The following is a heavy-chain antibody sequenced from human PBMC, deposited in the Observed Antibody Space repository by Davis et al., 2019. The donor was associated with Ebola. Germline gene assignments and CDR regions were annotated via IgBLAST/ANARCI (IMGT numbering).Heavy chain of an antibody. CDR1: GFTFSRYE. CDR3: AREVGVAASYFDY. J-gene: IGHJ4*02. CDR2: INSDGSST. V-gene: IGHV3-74*01. Sequence: HTGGSLRLSCVASGFTFSRYEMNWVRQAPGKGLVWVSRINSDGSSTNYADSVKGRFTISRDNAKNTLYLQMNSLRADDTAVYYCAREVGVAASYFDYWGQGTLVTVSS. D-gene: IGHD2-15*01.